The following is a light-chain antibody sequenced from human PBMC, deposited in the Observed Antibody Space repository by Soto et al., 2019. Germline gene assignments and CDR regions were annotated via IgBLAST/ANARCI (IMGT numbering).Light chain of an antibody. Sequence: EIVMTQSPASLSVSPRETATVSCRASQSISSYLAWYQHKPGQAPRLLIHGASTRATGVPARFSASGSGTEFTLTISSLQSEDSAIYYCHQYNDWPRTFGQGTKVEIK. CDR3: HQYNDWPRT. CDR1: QSISSY. V-gene: IGKV3-15*01. J-gene: IGKJ1*01. CDR2: GAS.